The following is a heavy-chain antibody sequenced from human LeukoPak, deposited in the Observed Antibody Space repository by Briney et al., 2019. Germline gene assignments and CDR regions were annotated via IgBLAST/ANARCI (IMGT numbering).Heavy chain of an antibody. CDR1: GGSISSSSYY. CDR3: ARDPSLAVFDY. J-gene: IGHJ4*02. Sequence: PSETLSLTCTVSGGSISSSSYYWGWIRQPPGKGLEWIGSIYYSGSTYYNPSLKSRVTISVDTSKNQFSLKLSSVTAADTAVYYCARDPSLAVFDYWGQGTLVTVSS. V-gene: IGHV4-39*07. D-gene: IGHD6-19*01. CDR2: IYYSGST.